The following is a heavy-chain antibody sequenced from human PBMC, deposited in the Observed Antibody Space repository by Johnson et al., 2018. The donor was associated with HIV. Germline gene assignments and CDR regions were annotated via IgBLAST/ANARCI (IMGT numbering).Heavy chain of an antibody. V-gene: IGHV3-73*01. CDR3: TRPLDYYDSSGYLDAFDI. D-gene: IGHD3-22*01. Sequence: VQLVESGGGVVQPGGSLRLSCAASGFTFSTYGMHWVRQASGKGLEWVGRIRSKANSYATAYAASVKGRFTISRDDSKNTAYLQMNSLKTEDTAVYYCTRPLDYYDSSGYLDAFDIWGQGTMVTVSS. CDR2: IRSKANSYAT. J-gene: IGHJ3*02. CDR1: GFTFSTYG.